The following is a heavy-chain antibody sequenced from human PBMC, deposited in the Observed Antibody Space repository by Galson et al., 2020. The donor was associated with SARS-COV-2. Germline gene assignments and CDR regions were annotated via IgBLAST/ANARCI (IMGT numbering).Heavy chain of an antibody. D-gene: IGHD3-9*01. J-gene: IGHJ6*02. CDR1: GFTFSSYA. CDR2: ISGSGGST. V-gene: IGHV3-23*01. Sequence: GESLKISCAASGFTFSSYAMSWVRQAPGKGLEWVSAISGSGGSTYYADSVKGRFTISRDNSKNTMYLQMNSLRAEDTAVYYCAKWETRYYDILTGYYGVDYYYYYGMDVWGQGTTVTVSS. CDR3: AKWETRYYDILTGYYGVDYYYYYGMDV.